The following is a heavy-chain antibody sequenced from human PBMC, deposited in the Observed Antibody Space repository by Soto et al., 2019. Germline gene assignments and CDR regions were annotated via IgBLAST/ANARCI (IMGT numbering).Heavy chain of an antibody. CDR3: AREGSYSAYNFAHGIQLWSFDF. CDR1: GGSINTFY. J-gene: IGHJ4*02. CDR2: IFSSGST. V-gene: IGHV4-4*07. D-gene: IGHD5-12*01. Sequence: SETLSLTCTVSGGSINTFYWCWVRQPAGKGLEWIGRIFSSGSTSFNPSLESRVAMSVDTSKNHFSLNLSSVTAADMAVYYCAREGSYSAYNFAHGIQLWSFDFWGQGALVTVSS.